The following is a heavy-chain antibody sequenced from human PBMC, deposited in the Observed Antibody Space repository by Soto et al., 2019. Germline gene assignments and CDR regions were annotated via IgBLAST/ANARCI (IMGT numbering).Heavy chain of an antibody. CDR2: IIPIFGTA. D-gene: IGHD3-10*01. J-gene: IGHJ6*02. Sequence: QVQLVQSGAEVKKPGSSVKVSCKASGGTFSSYAISWFRQAPGQGLAWMGGIIPIFGTANYAQKFQGRVTMPSDESPSTAYMELSSLRSADTAVYYCAREGESGSGSSLRSYYYYGMDVWGQGTTVTVSS. CDR1: GGTFSSYA. V-gene: IGHV1-69*01. CDR3: AREGESGSGSSLRSYYYYGMDV.